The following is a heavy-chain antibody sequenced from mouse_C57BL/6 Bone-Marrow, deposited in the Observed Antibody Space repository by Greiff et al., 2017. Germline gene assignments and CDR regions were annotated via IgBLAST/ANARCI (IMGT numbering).Heavy chain of an antibody. Sequence: QVQLQQSGAELVRPGASVTLSCKASGYTFTDYEMHWVKQTPVHGLAWIGALAPATGGTASNQKFKGQAILTADKSSSTAYMERRSLTSEDSAVYYCTRDGYWADYWGQGTTLTVSS. CDR2: LAPATGGT. CDR1: GYTFTDYE. D-gene: IGHD2-3*01. CDR3: TRDGYWADY. J-gene: IGHJ2*01. V-gene: IGHV1-15*01.